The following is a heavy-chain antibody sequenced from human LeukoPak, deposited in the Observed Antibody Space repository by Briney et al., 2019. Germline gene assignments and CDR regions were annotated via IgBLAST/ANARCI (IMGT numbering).Heavy chain of an antibody. V-gene: IGHV3-53*01. J-gene: IGHJ4*02. CDR1: GFTVSSNY. Sequence: GGSLGLSCAASGFTVSSNYMSWVRQAPGKGLEWVSVIYSGGSTYYSDSVKGRFTISRDNSKNTLYLQMNSLKTEDTAVYYCSRESLLWFGELLFGPHDYWGQGTLVTVSS. CDR2: IYSGGST. CDR3: SRESLLWFGELLFGPHDY. D-gene: IGHD3-10*01.